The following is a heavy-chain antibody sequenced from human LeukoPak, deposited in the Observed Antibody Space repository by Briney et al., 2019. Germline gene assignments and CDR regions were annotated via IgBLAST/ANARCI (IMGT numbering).Heavy chain of an antibody. CDR2: IYTSGGT. Sequence: PSQTLSLTCTVSGDSISSGSFYWSWIRQSAEKGLEWIGRIYTSGGTDYSPPLKSRVTISIDTSKNQFSLKLSSVTAADTAVYYCARSPPGQITIFGVVLGLGAFDIWGQGTMVTVSS. CDR3: ARSPPGQITIFGVVLGLGAFDI. V-gene: IGHV4-61*02. D-gene: IGHD3-3*01. J-gene: IGHJ3*02. CDR1: GDSISSGSFY.